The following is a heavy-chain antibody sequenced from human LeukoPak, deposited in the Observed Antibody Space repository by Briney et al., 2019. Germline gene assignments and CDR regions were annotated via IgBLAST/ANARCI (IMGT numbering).Heavy chain of an antibody. J-gene: IGHJ5*02. Sequence: GGSLRLSCAASEFSVGSNYMNWVRQAPGKGLEWVSLIYSGGSTYYADSAKGRFTISRDNSKNTLYLQMNSLRAEDTAVYYCARVLGSYYNVRFDPWGQGTLVTVSS. V-gene: IGHV3-53*01. CDR3: ARVLGSYYNVRFDP. D-gene: IGHD3-10*01. CDR2: IYSGGST. CDR1: EFSVGSNY.